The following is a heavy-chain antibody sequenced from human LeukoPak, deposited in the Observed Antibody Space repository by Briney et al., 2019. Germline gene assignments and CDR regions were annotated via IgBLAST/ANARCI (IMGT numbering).Heavy chain of an antibody. V-gene: IGHV3-23*01. CDR1: TFIFSDYA. D-gene: IGHD2-2*01. J-gene: IGHJ3*02. Sequence: PGGSLRLSCAASTFIFSDYAMTWVRQAPGKGLEWGSTISGGGDATYYTHSVKGRFAVSRDNSKKTLYLQLNSLRAEDTAVYYCTRDQRKYCSRTTCFVFDIWGQGTVVSVSS. CDR3: TRDQRKYCSRTTCFVFDI. CDR2: ISGGGDAT.